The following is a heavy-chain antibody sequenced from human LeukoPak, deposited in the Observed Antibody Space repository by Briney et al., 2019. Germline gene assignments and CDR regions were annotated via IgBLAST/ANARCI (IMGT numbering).Heavy chain of an antibody. CDR3: AREGTTVTHFDY. CDR2: IYPSGST. V-gene: IGHV4-59*01. Sequence: SETLSLTCTVSGGSISGYYWSWIRQPPGKGPEWIGYIYPSGSTNYNPSLKSRVTISIDTSKNQFSLKLTSVTAADTAVYYCAREGTTVTHFDYWGQGTLVTVSS. CDR1: GGSISGYY. J-gene: IGHJ4*02. D-gene: IGHD4-11*01.